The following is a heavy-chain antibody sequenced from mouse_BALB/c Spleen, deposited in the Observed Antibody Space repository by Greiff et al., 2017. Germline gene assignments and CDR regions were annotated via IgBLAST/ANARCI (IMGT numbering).Heavy chain of an antibody. J-gene: IGHJ1*01. V-gene: IGHV1S81*02. CDR1: GYTFTSYW. CDR3: ARTGPFYYGSSYGWYFDV. Sequence: QVQLQQSGAELVKPGASVKLSCKASGYTFTSYWMHWVKQRPGQGLEWIGEINPSNGRTNYNEKFKSKATLTVDKSSSTAYMQLSSLTSEDSAVYYCARTGPFYYGSSYGWYFDVWGAGTTVTVSS. D-gene: IGHD1-1*01. CDR2: INPSNGRT.